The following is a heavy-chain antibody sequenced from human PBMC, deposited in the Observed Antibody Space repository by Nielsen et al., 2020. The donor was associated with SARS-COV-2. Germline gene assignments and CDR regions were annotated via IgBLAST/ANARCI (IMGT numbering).Heavy chain of an antibody. J-gene: IGHJ4*02. CDR2: ISGSSGST. D-gene: IGHD6-13*01. Sequence: GESLKISCAASGFTFSSYAMSWVRQAPGKGLEWVSAISGSSGSTYYADSVKGRFTISRDNSKNTLYLQMNSLRAEDTAVYYCAKYGIAAAGTAGWFDYWGQGTLVTVSS. V-gene: IGHV3-23*01. CDR3: AKYGIAAAGTAGWFDY. CDR1: GFTFSSYA.